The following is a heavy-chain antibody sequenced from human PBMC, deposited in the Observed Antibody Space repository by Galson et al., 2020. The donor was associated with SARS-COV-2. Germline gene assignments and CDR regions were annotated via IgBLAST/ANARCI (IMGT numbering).Heavy chain of an antibody. D-gene: IGHD2-8*01. V-gene: IGHV3-7*01. CDR3: ARSLVDIVLMMDAGPGDYYGMDV. Sequence: GGSLRLSCAASGFTFSNYWMNWVRQAPGKGLEWVANIKQGGNENYYVDSVKGRFTISRDNAENSLYLQMNSLRAEDPAVYYCARSLVDIVLMMDAGPGDYYGMDVWGQGTTVIVSS. J-gene: IGHJ6*02. CDR1: GFTFSNYW. CDR2: IKQGGNEN.